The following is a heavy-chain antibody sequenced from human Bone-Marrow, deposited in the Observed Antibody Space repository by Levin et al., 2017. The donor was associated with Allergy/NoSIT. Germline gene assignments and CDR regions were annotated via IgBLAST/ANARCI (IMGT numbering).Heavy chain of an antibody. V-gene: IGHV3-33*01. CDR2: IWYDGSAK. CDR1: GFSLSSYG. Sequence: PGESLKISCAASGFSLSSYGMHWVRQAPGKGLEWVAVIWYDGSAKYYADSVKGRFTISRDNSKNTLYLQMNSLRAEDTALYHCARGESSSRWLPFDYWGQGTLVTVSS. CDR3: ARGESSSRWLPFDY. J-gene: IGHJ4*02. D-gene: IGHD6-13*01.